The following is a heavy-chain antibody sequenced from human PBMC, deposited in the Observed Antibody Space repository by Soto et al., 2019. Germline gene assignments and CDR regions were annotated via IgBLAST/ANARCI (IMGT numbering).Heavy chain of an antibody. Sequence: SETLSLTCTVSGGPINAHFWSWIRQPAGKGLEWIGHIYISGTTTYNPSLKSRVTLSIDPPKSQLSLKLSSVTAADTAVYYCARVNGGSPDFWGQGTLVTVSS. V-gene: IGHV4-4*07. CDR1: GGPINAHF. D-gene: IGHD2-15*01. J-gene: IGHJ4*02. CDR3: ARVNGGSPDF. CDR2: IYISGTT.